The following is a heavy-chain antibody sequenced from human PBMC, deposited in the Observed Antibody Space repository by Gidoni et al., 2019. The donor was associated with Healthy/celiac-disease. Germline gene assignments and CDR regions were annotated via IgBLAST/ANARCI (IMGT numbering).Heavy chain of an antibody. Sequence: QVQLQESGPGLVKPSETLSLTCTVSGGSVSSGSYYWSWIRQPPGKELEWLGYIYYSGSTNYNPSLKSRVTISVGTSRNQFSLKLSSMTAADTAVYYCARELMVATITDYYYGMDVWGQGTTVTVSS. D-gene: IGHD5-12*01. CDR2: IYYSGST. CDR1: GGSVSSGSYY. CDR3: ARELMVATITDYYYGMDV. J-gene: IGHJ6*02. V-gene: IGHV4-61*01.